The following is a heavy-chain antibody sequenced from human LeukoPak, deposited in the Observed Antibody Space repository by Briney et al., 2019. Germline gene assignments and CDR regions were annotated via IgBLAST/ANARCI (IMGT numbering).Heavy chain of an antibody. CDR1: GFTFSSHW. V-gene: IGHV3-74*01. D-gene: IGHD3-22*01. Sequence: GGSQRLSCAASGFTFSSHWMHWVRQTPGKGLVWVSRINSDGSSTSYVDSVAGRFTISRDNAKNTLYLQMNSLRAEDTAVYYCARGNYYDSSGPGGYWGQGTLVIVSS. CDR2: INSDGSST. CDR3: ARGNYYDSSGPGGY. J-gene: IGHJ4*02.